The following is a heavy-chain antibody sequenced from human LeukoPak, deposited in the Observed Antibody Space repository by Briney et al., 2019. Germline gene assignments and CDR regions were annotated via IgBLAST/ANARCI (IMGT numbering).Heavy chain of an antibody. J-gene: IGHJ4*02. CDR1: GFTFSSYW. Sequence: ARSLRLSCAASGFTFSSYWMSWVRQAPGKGLEWVANIKQDGSEKYYVDSVKGRFTISRDNAKNSLYLQMNSPRAKDTAVYYCASDSGYVSRDYWGQGTLVTVSS. V-gene: IGHV3-7*01. CDR3: ASDSGYVSRDY. D-gene: IGHD5-12*01. CDR2: IKQDGSEK.